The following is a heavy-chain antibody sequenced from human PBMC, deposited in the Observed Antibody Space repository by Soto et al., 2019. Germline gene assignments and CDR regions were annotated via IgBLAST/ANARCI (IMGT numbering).Heavy chain of an antibody. CDR3: ARRGYGLYFDY. D-gene: IGHD3-10*01. Sequence: EVQLVESGGGLVQPGGSLRLSCAASGFTFSSYAMHWVRQAPGKGLEYVSAISGNGGSTYYANSVKGRFTISRDNSKNTLYVQMGSLRVEDMAVYYCARRGYGLYFDYWVQGTLVTVSS. CDR1: GFTFSSYA. J-gene: IGHJ4*02. V-gene: IGHV3-64*01. CDR2: ISGNGGST.